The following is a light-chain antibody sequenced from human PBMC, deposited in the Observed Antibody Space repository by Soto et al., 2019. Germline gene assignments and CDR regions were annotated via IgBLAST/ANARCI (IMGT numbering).Light chain of an antibody. CDR2: EDN. J-gene: IGLJ3*02. CDR3: CSYATSHTGL. V-gene: IGLV2-23*01. Sequence: QSVLTQPASVSGSPGQSITISCTGTSSDVGSYNLLSWYQHHPGKAPKLMIYEDNKRPSGVSNRFSASKSGSTASLTISGLQTEDEADYYCCSYATSHTGLFGGGTQLTVL. CDR1: SSDVGSYNL.